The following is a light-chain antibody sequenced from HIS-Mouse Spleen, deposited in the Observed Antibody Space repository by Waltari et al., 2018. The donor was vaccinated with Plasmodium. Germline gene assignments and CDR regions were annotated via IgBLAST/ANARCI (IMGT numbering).Light chain of an antibody. V-gene: IGKV1-9*01. J-gene: IGKJ2*03. CDR2: AAS. CDR3: QQLNSYPYS. Sequence: DIQLTQSPSFLSASVGDRVTITCRASQGISSYLAWYQQKPGKAPKLLIDAASTLQSGVPSRFSGSGSWTEFTLTISSLQPEDFATYYCQQLNSYPYSFGQGTKLEIK. CDR1: QGISSY.